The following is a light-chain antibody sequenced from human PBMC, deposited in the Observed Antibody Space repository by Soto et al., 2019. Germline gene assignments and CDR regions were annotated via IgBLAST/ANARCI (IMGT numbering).Light chain of an antibody. CDR3: QQYDNWPPWT. Sequence: DTVMTQSPATLSVSPGETATLSCRASESVGSHLAWYQQKAGQATRLLIYGVSTRATGIPARFRGSGSETDFTLTISSLQSEDSAIYYCQQYDNWPPWTFGQGTKVEI. CDR2: GVS. J-gene: IGKJ1*01. V-gene: IGKV3-15*01. CDR1: ESVGSH.